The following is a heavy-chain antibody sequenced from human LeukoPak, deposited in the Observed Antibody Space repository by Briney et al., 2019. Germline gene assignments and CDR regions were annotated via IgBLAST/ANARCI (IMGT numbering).Heavy chain of an antibody. Sequence: PGGSLRLSCAASGFTVSSNYMSWVRQAPGKGLEWVSVIYSGGSTYYADSVKGRFTISRDNSKNTLYLQMNSLRAEDTAVYYCVLLGCSGGSCYGRYYFDYWGQGTLVTVSS. CDR1: GFTVSSNY. D-gene: IGHD2-15*01. V-gene: IGHV3-53*01. CDR3: VLLGCSGGSCYGRYYFDY. CDR2: IYSGGST. J-gene: IGHJ4*02.